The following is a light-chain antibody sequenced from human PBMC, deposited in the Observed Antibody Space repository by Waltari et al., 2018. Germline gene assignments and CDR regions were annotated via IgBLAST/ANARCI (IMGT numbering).Light chain of an antibody. J-gene: IGKJ1*01. V-gene: IGKV3-11*01. CDR1: QSVSSS. CDR2: DAS. Sequence: EIVLTQSPATLSLSPGDTATLSCRASQSVSSSLAWYQQKPGQAPRLLIYDASNRATDIPARFSGSGSGTDFTLTISSLEPEDFVVYYCQQRINWPRTFGQGTKVEIK. CDR3: QQRINWPRT.